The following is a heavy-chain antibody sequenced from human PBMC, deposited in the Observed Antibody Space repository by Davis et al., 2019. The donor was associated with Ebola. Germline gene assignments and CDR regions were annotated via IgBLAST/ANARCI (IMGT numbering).Heavy chain of an antibody. CDR3: ARVSGPAALVPIDYYAMDV. CDR1: GFTFTRYW. V-gene: IGHV3-7*03. Sequence: GESLKISCAASGFTFTRYWMSWVRQAPGKGLQWVANIKEDGSEKYYVDSVKGRFTISRDNAKNSLYLQMNSLRAEDTAVYYCARVSGPAALVPIDYYAMDVWGQGTTVTVSS. CDR2: IKEDGSEK. J-gene: IGHJ6*02. D-gene: IGHD2-2*01.